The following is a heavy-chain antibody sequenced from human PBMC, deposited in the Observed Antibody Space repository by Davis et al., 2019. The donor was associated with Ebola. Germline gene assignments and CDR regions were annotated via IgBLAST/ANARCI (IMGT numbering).Heavy chain of an antibody. D-gene: IGHD3-22*01. V-gene: IGHV4-31*03. CDR2: IYYSGST. CDR1: GGSISSGGYS. CDR3: AREVRDSSGYYFDY. J-gene: IGHJ4*02. Sequence: PSETLSLTCTVSGGSISSGGYSWSWIRQHPGKGLEWIGYIYYSGSTYYNPSLKCRATISVDTSKNQLSLKLSSVPAADTAVYYCAREVRDSSGYYFDYWGQGTLVTVSS.